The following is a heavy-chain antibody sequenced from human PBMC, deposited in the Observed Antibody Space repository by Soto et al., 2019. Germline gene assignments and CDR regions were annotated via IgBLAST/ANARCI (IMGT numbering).Heavy chain of an antibody. CDR3: AKARCSSATCYVPDY. CDR1: GFTFSSYT. D-gene: IGHD2-2*01. V-gene: IGHV3-23*01. CDR2: ISGSGGSP. J-gene: IGHJ4*02. Sequence: GGSLRLSCASSGFTFSSYTMSWVRQAPGKGLEWVSVISGSGGSPYHADSVQGRFTISRDNPKNTLYLQMNSLRAEDTAIYYCAKARCSSATCYVPDYWGQGTLVTVSS.